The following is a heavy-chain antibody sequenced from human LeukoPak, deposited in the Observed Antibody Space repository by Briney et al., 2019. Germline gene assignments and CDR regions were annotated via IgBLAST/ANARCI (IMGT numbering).Heavy chain of an antibody. Sequence: GASVKVSCKASGYTLTSYYMHWVRQAPGQGLEWMGIINPSGGSTNYAQKFRGRVTMSRDTSTSTVHMELSSLRSEDTAVYYCARDGVSPDYSAWGSYLYWGQGTLVTVSS. D-gene: IGHD3-16*02. CDR3: ARDGVSPDYSAWGSYLY. CDR1: GYTLTSYY. J-gene: IGHJ4*02. V-gene: IGHV1-46*01. CDR2: INPSGGST.